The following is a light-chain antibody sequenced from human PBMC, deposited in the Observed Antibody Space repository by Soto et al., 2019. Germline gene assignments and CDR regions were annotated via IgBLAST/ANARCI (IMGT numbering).Light chain of an antibody. Sequence: DIQMTQSPSSLSASVGDRVTITCRARQSISTDLNWYQQKPGKAPNLLIYAASNLQSEVPSRSSGSGSGTDFTLTITSLQHEECATYYCHQRFNTPITFGQGTRLE. CDR2: AAS. CDR1: QSISTD. CDR3: HQRFNTPIT. J-gene: IGKJ5*01. V-gene: IGKV1-39*01.